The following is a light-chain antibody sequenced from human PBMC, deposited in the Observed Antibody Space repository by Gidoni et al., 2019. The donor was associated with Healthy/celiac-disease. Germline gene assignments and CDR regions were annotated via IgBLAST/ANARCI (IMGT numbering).Light chain of an antibody. CDR1: QSVRSSY. V-gene: IGKV3-20*01. CDR3: QQYCSSPWT. J-gene: IGKJ1*01. CDR2: GAS. Sequence: EIVLTQSPGTLSLSPGERATLSCRASQSVRSSYLAWYQQTPGQAPRLLLYGASSRATGIPDRFSGSGSGTDFTLTSSRLEPEYFAVYYCQQYCSSPWTFGQGTKVDIK.